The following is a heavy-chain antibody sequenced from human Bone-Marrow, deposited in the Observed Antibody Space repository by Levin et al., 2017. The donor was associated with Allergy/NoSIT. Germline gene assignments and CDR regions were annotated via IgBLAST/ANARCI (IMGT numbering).Heavy chain of an antibody. D-gene: IGHD1-14*01. Sequence: PGESLKISCKASGGTFNWNAITWVRQAPGQGLEWMGGIIPIFGITNYAQKFQGRVTITADESTSTAYMELSSLRLEDTAVFYCASKGGDGIRFERDHYYLMDVWGQGTTVTVSS. V-gene: IGHV1-69*01. CDR2: IIPIFGIT. CDR1: GGTFNWNA. CDR3: ASKGGDGIRFERDHYYLMDV. J-gene: IGHJ6*01.